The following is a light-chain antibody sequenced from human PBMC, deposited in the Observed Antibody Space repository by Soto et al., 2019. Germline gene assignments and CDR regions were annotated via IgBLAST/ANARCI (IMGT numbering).Light chain of an antibody. J-gene: IGKJ4*01. CDR1: QSVSNG. CDR3: QPYYDWPLT. CDR2: GAS. V-gene: IGKV3-15*01. Sequence: EIMVTQSPATLSVSPGDRATLSCSASQSVSNGLAWYQQKPGQDPRLLISGASTRATGIPARFSGSGSGTDFTLTISSLQSEDCAVYYCQPYYDWPLTLGGGTKVEIK.